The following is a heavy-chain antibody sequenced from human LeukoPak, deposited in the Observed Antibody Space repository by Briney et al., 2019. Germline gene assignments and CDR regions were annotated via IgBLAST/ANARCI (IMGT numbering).Heavy chain of an antibody. D-gene: IGHD4-17*01. CDR1: GFIFSNYG. V-gene: IGHV3-64D*06. CDR2: ISSDGDNT. Sequence: GGSLRLSCSAPGFIFSNYGMYWVRQAPGKGLEFVSAISSDGDNTFYADSVKGRFTISRDNSKNTLYLQTSSLRGEDTAVYYCVRVNGYGDRNLYYFGYWGQGTLVTVSS. CDR3: VRVNGYGDRNLYYFGY. J-gene: IGHJ4*02.